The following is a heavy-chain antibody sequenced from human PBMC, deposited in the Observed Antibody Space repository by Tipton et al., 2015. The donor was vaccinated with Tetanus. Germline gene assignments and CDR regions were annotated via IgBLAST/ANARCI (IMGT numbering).Heavy chain of an antibody. Sequence: QSGPEVKKPGASVKVSCKASGYTLTSYHMHWVRQAPGQGLEWMGIINPIGGSTSYAQKFQGRITMTGDTSTSTVYMDLNSLRSEDTAVYYCARGLPRESFYLDYWGQGKQVTVSS. CDR1: GYTLTSYH. J-gene: IGHJ4*02. D-gene: IGHD3-3*01. CDR2: INPIGGST. V-gene: IGHV1-46*01. CDR3: ARGLPRESFYLDY.